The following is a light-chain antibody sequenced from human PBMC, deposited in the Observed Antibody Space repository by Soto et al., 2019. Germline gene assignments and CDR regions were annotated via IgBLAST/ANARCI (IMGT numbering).Light chain of an antibody. CDR2: AAS. Sequence: DIQMTQSPSSLSTSVGDRVTITCRASQGISNFLAWYQQKPGKVPKLLISAASTLQSGVPSRFSGSGSGTDFTLTSTRLQSEDVATYYCQKYSSVITFGQGTRLEIK. J-gene: IGKJ5*01. CDR3: QKYSSVIT. CDR1: QGISNF. V-gene: IGKV1-27*01.